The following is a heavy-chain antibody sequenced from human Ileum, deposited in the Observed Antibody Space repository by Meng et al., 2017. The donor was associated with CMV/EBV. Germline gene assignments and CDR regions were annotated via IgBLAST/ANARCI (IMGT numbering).Heavy chain of an antibody. V-gene: IGHV1-2*02. CDR1: GYPFTVYF. CDR2: INPNSGDT. D-gene: IGHD1-1*01. CDR3: ARVILERRGGYFDY. J-gene: IGHJ4*02. Sequence: ASVKVSCKTSGYPFTVYFIEWVRQAPGQGFEWMGWINPNSGDTNYAQKFQDRVTMTRDTSISTASLELSRLRSDDTAVYYCARVILERRGGYFDYWGQGRLVTVSS.